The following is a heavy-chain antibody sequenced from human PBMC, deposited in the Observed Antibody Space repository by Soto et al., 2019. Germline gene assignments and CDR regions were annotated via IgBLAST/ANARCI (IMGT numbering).Heavy chain of an antibody. CDR2: ISSSSSYI. CDR1: GFTFSSYS. V-gene: IGHV3-21*01. CDR3: ARARCSGGSCEYYFDY. Sequence: GGSLRLSCAASGFTFSSYSMNWVRQAPGKGLEWVSSISSSSSYIYYADSVKGRFTISRDNAKNSLYLQMNSLRAEDTAVYYCARARCSGGSCEYYFDYWGQGTLVTVSS. J-gene: IGHJ4*02. D-gene: IGHD2-15*01.